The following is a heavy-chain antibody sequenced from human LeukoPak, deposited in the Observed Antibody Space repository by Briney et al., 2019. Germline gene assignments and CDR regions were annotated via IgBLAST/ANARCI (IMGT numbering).Heavy chain of an antibody. CDR2: INHSGST. Sequence: PSETLSLTCAVYGGSFSGYYWSWIRQPPGKGLEWIGEINHSGSTNYNPSLKSRVTISVDTSKNQFSLKLSSVTAADTAVYYCRSSGFAFDYWGQGTLVTVSS. D-gene: IGHD6-19*01. J-gene: IGHJ4*02. CDR1: GGSFSGYY. V-gene: IGHV4-34*01. CDR3: RSSGFAFDY.